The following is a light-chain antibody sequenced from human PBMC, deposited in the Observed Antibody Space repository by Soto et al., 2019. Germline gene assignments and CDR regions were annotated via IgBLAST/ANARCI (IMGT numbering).Light chain of an antibody. J-gene: IGKJ1*01. V-gene: IGKV1-39*01. CDR3: QQSYSTPRT. CDR2: DAS. CDR1: QSIRSY. Sequence: DIQLTQSPSSLSASVGYKFTITCRASQSIRSYLNWVQQKPGKAPKLLIYDASSLQTGVPSRFSGSGSGTDFSLTISSLQPEDFATYYCQQSYSTPRTFGQGTTVDIK.